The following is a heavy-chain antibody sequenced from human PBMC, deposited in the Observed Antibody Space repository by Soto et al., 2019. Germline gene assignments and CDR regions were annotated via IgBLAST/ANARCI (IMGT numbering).Heavy chain of an antibody. D-gene: IGHD3-10*01. V-gene: IGHV1-69*04. J-gene: IGHJ5*02. Sequence: GASVKVTCKASGGTFSSYTISWLRQAPGQGLEWMGRIIPILGIANYAQKFQGRVTITADKSTSTAYMELSSLRSEDTAVYYCARDRRYYGSGSYTLNWFAPWGQGTLVTVSS. CDR2: IIPILGIA. CDR3: ARDRRYYGSGSYTLNWFAP. CDR1: GGTFSSYT.